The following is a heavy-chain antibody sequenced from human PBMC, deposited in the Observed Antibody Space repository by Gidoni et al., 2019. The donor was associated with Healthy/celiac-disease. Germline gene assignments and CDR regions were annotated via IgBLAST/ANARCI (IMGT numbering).Heavy chain of an antibody. CDR1: GFTFDDYA. J-gene: IGHJ4*02. V-gene: IGHV3-9*01. CDR2: ISWNSGSI. CDR3: AKDLHSGYDLGFDY. D-gene: IGHD5-12*01. Sequence: EVQLVASGGGLVQPGRSLRLACAASGFTFDDYAMRRVRQAPGKGLEWVSGISWNSGSIGYADSVKGRVTKSRDKAKNSLYLQMNSLRAEDTALYYCAKDLHSGYDLGFDYWGQGTLVTVSS.